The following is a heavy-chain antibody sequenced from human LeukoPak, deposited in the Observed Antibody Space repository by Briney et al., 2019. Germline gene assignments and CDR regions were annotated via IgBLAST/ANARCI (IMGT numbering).Heavy chain of an antibody. V-gene: IGHV1-69*05. D-gene: IGHD2-2*01. CDR1: GGTFSSYA. CDR3: ARVDCSTSCYRSWFDP. J-gene: IGHJ5*02. Sequence: SVKVPCKASGGTFSSYAISWVRQAPGQGLEWMGGIIPIFGTANYAQKFQGRVTITTDESTSTAYMELSSLRSEDTAVYYCARVDCSTSCYRSWFDPWGQGTLVTVPS. CDR2: IIPIFGTA.